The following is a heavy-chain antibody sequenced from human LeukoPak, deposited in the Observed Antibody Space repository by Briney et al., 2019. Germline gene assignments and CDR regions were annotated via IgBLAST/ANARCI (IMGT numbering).Heavy chain of an antibody. Sequence: GGSLRLSCAASGFTFSSYPMSWVRQAPGKGLEWVSSISSGAATIYYADSVKGRFTISRDNAKNSLYLQMNSLRAADTAVYYCARVGVLSSSWLLYWGQGTLVTVSS. CDR2: ISSGAATI. CDR3: ARVGVLSSSWLLY. J-gene: IGHJ4*02. CDR1: GFTFSSYP. D-gene: IGHD6-13*01. V-gene: IGHV3-48*04.